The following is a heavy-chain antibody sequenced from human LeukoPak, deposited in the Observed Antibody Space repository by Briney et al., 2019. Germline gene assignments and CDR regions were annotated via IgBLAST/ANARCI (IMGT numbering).Heavy chain of an antibody. Sequence: GGSLRLSCAASGFTFSSYAMSWVRQAPGKGLEWVSAISGSGGSTYYADSVKGRFTISRDNSKNTLYLQMNNLRAEDTAVYYCAKSRNWNYRYYFDYWGQGTLVTVSP. D-gene: IGHD1-7*01. CDR2: ISGSGGST. V-gene: IGHV3-23*01. J-gene: IGHJ4*02. CDR3: AKSRNWNYRYYFDY. CDR1: GFTFSSYA.